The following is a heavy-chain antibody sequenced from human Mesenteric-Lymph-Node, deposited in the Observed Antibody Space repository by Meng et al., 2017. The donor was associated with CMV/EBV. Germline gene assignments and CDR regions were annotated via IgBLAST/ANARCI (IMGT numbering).Heavy chain of an antibody. CDR1: GGSFSDYY. V-gene: IGHV4-34*01. J-gene: IGHJ4*02. CDR3: ARGVTSVPSTDVGWEFAY. Sequence: GPLRLSCAVSGGSFSDYYWSWIRQPPGKGLEWIGEINRGGSVKYNPSLKSRVTISVGTDKNQFSLKLDSLTGADTAVYYCARGVTSVPSTDVGWEFAYWGQGTLVTVSS. D-gene: IGHD1-1*01. CDR2: INRGGSV.